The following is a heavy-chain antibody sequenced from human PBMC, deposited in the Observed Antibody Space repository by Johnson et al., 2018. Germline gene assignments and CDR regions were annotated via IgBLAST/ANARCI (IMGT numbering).Heavy chain of an antibody. CDR3: ANDGFSYGYPFDI. Sequence: VQLQESGGGLVQPGRSLRLSCLATGFTFENFAMHWVRQSPGKGLEWVSAISWNSGNIGYADSVEGRFTISRDNAKNSLYLQINSLRAEDTAVYYCANDGFSYGYPFDIWGQGTMVIVSS. V-gene: IGHV3-9*01. J-gene: IGHJ3*02. D-gene: IGHD5-18*01. CDR1: GFTFENFA. CDR2: ISWNSGNI.